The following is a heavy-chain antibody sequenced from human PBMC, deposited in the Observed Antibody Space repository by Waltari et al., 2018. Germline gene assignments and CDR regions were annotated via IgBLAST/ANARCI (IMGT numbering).Heavy chain of an antibody. Sequence: EVQLMESGGGLVEPGGSLRLPCAGAGFSSSKPWLTWVRRAPGKGLELVSSISSKSTYIYYADSVRGRFSISRDNAENSLFLQMNNLRGEDTAVYYCARDTIFYGSGSYDPWGQGTRVTVSS. CDR2: ISSKSTYI. CDR3: ARDTIFYGSGSYDP. J-gene: IGHJ5*02. CDR1: GFSSSKPW. V-gene: IGHV3-21*02. D-gene: IGHD3-10*01.